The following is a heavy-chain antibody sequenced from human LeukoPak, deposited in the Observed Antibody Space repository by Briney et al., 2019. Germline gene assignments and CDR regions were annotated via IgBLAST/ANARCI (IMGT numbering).Heavy chain of an antibody. J-gene: IGHJ4*02. D-gene: IGHD2-21*01. CDR2: ISGSGGSA. V-gene: IGHV3-23*01. Sequence: HPGGSLRLSCAASGFTFSSYAMSWVRQAPGKGLEWVSAISGSGGSAYYADSVKGRFTISRDNSKNTVYLQMKSLRVEATAVYYCAKGLSAAGDYYFDYWGQGALVTVSS. CDR1: GFTFSSYA. CDR3: AKGLSAAGDYYFDY.